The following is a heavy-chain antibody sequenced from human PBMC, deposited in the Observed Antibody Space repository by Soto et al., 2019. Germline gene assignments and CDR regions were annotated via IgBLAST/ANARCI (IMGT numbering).Heavy chain of an antibody. V-gene: IGHV3-53*01. D-gene: IGHD3-3*01. Sequence: DVQLVESGGGLIQPGGSLRLSCAAFGLTVSGKYYMAWVRQAPGKGLEWLSGLYDLDGTYYADSVEGRFTVSRDDAKKTLYLQMNSLRAEDTAVYYCATGRGGRSEDWGQGTLVTVSS. J-gene: IGHJ4*02. CDR2: LYDLDGT. CDR3: ATGRGGRSED. CDR1: GLTVSGKYY.